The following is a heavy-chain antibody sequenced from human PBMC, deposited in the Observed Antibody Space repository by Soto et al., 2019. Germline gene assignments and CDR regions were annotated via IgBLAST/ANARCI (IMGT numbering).Heavy chain of an antibody. Sequence: GGSLRLSCAASGFSFSTYAMTWVRQAPGKGLEWVSVVSGSGDTSYYAESVKDRFTISRDNSKNTLYLEMNSLRGDDTAVYYCAKVYGSGSRPYYYGMDVWGQGTTVTV. CDR3: AKVYGSGSRPYYYGMDV. J-gene: IGHJ6*02. V-gene: IGHV3-23*01. D-gene: IGHD2-15*01. CDR1: GFSFSTYA. CDR2: VSGSGDTS.